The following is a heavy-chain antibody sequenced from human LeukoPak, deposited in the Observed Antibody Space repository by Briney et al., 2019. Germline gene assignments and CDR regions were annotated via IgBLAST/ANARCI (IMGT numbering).Heavy chain of an antibody. V-gene: IGHV5-10-1*01. CDR1: GYSFTNSW. Sequence: KKPGESLRISCKGSGYSFTNSWISWVRPMPGKGLEWMGRIDPSDSYTDYSPSFQGHVTISTDKSISTAYLQWSSLKASDTALYYCARATTVVSFDFWGQGALVTVSS. CDR2: IDPSDSYT. D-gene: IGHD1-1*01. CDR3: ARATTVVSFDF. J-gene: IGHJ4*02.